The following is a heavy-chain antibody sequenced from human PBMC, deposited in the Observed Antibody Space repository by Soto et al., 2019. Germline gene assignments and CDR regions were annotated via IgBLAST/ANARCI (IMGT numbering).Heavy chain of an antibody. CDR3: GRDGVGATPLGWFDP. Sequence: ASVKVSCKASGYTFIGYYIHWVRQAPGQGLEWMGRINPRSGDTTYAQKFQGRLTMTWDTSISTAYMELSSLRSDDTAVYYCGRDGVGATPLGWFDPWGQGSLVTVSS. CDR2: INPRSGDT. V-gene: IGHV1-2*06. CDR1: GYTFIGYY. D-gene: IGHD1-26*01. J-gene: IGHJ5*02.